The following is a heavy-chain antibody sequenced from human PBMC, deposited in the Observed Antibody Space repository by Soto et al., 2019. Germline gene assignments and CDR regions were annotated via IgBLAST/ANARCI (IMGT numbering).Heavy chain of an antibody. CDR2: TYYRSRWYN. CDR1: GDSVSSNSAA. D-gene: IGHD1-7*01. J-gene: IGHJ6*03. CDR3: AGTTSPQWYYMDD. Sequence: SQTLSLTCAISGDSVSSNSAAWNWIRQSPSGGLEWLGRTYYRSRWYNDYAVSVRSRITINPDTSKNQFSLHLNSVTPEDTAVYYCAGTTSPQWYYMDDSGKWTTLTVSS. V-gene: IGHV6-1*01.